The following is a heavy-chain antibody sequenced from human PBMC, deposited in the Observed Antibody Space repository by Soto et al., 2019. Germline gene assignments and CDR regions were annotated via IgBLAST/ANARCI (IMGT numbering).Heavy chain of an antibody. CDR2: IYYSGST. V-gene: IGHV4-31*03. CDR1: GGSISSGGYY. D-gene: IGHD2-2*01. Sequence: SETLSLTCTVSGGSISSGGYYWSWIRQHPGKGLEWIGYIYYSGSTYYNPSLKSRVTISVDTSKNQFSLKLSSVTAADTAVYYCARDGGLDCSSTSCYVYAFDIWGQGTMVTVSS. CDR3: ARDGGLDCSSTSCYVYAFDI. J-gene: IGHJ3*02.